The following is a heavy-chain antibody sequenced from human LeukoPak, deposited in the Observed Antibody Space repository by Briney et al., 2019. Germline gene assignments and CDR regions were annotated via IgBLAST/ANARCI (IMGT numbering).Heavy chain of an antibody. CDR3: ARVRGATNWFDP. D-gene: IGHD1-26*01. CDR2: ISAYNGNT. V-gene: IGHV1-18*01. J-gene: IGHJ5*02. CDR1: GYTFTSYD. Sequence: ASVKVSCKASGYTFTSYDINWVRQATGQGLEWMGWISAYNGNTNYAQKLQGRVTMTTDTSTSTAYMELRSLRSDDTAVYYCARVRGATNWFDPWGQGTLVTVSS.